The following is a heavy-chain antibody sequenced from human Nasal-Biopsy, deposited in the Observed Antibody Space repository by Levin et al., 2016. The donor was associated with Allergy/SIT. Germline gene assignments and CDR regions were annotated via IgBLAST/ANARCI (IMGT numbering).Heavy chain of an antibody. CDR1: GLSFSNYV. D-gene: IGHD1-26*01. Sequence: GESLKISCAASGLSFSNYVLSWVRQAPGEGLEWVSAINSAGATSHAEALKGRFTISRDNSKNTLYLQMNNLRAEDTALYYCATGILHSGNYLPFDHWGQGTLVTVSS. V-gene: IGHV3-23*01. CDR3: ATGILHSGNYLPFDH. CDR2: INSAGAT. J-gene: IGHJ4*02.